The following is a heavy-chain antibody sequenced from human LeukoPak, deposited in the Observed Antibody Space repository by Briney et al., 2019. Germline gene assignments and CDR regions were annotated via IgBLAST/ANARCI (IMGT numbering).Heavy chain of an antibody. Sequence: GGSLRLSCAASGFTFSSYGMSWVRQAPGKGLEWVSAISGSGDRTYYADSVKGRFTISRDNSKNTLYLQMNSLRAEDTAVYYCAKDRVGAILFFDYWGQGTLVTVSS. D-gene: IGHD1-26*01. CDR2: ISGSGDRT. J-gene: IGHJ4*02. V-gene: IGHV3-23*01. CDR1: GFTFSSYG. CDR3: AKDRVGAILFFDY.